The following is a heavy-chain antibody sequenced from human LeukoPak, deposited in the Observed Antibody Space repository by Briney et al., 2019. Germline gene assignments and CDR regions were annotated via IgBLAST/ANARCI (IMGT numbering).Heavy chain of an antibody. Sequence: ASVKVSCKASGYTFTSYAMHWVRQAPGQRLEWMGRINAGNGNTKYSQKFQGRVTITRDTSASTAYMELSSLRSEDTAVYYCARVGILEWLFYDYWGQGTLVTVSS. CDR2: INAGNGNT. D-gene: IGHD3-3*01. J-gene: IGHJ4*02. V-gene: IGHV1-3*01. CDR1: GYTFTSYA. CDR3: ARVGILEWLFYDY.